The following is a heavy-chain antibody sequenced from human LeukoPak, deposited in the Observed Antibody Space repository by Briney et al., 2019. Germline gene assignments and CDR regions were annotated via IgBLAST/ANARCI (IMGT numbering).Heavy chain of an antibody. J-gene: IGHJ4*02. V-gene: IGHV4-34*01. CDR3: ARKKSIAAVIDY. CDR1: GFTFTNYA. CDR2: INHSGST. D-gene: IGHD6-13*01. Sequence: LRLSCAASGFTFTNYAMSWIRQPPGKGLEWIGEINHSGSTNYNPSLKSRVTISVDTSKNQFSLKLSSVTAADTAVYYCARKKSIAAVIDYWGQGTLVTVSS.